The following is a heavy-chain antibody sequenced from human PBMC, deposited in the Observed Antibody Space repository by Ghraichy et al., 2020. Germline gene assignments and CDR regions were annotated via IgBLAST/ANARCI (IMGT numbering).Heavy chain of an antibody. Sequence: SETLSLTCTVSGGSINTYYWSWIRQPPGKGLEWIGYIYYSGSTNYNPSLESRVTISVDTSKNHFSLKLSSVTAADTAVYYCARGGSGPEWLVFRYWGQGTLVTVSS. V-gene: IGHV4-59*01. J-gene: IGHJ4*02. CDR3: ARGGSGPEWLVFRY. CDR1: GGSINTYY. CDR2: IYYSGST. D-gene: IGHD6-19*01.